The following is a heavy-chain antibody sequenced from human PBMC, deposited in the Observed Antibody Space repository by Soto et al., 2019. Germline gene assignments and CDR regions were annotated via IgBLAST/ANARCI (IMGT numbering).Heavy chain of an antibody. J-gene: IGHJ6*02. V-gene: IGHV3-30*18. CDR1: GFTVSNYG. CDR3: AKDRRPNYCYGMDV. D-gene: IGHD6-25*01. CDR2: ISFDGSNK. Sequence: QVQLVESGGGVVQPGRSLRLSCAASGFTVSNYGMHWVRQAPGKGLEWVAVISFDGSNKYYADSVKGRFTISRDNSKNTLYLQMNSLRAEDTAVYYCAKDRRPNYCYGMDVWGQGTTVTVSS.